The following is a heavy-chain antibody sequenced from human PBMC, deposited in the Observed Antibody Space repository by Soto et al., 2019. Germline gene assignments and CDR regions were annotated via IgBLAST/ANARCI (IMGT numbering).Heavy chain of an antibody. D-gene: IGHD2-15*01. V-gene: IGHV3-30-3*01. CDR3: ARDKVREGGGSSHEYYYYGMDV. J-gene: IGHJ6*02. Sequence: VGSLRLSCAASGFTFSSYAMHWVRQAPGKGLEWVAVISYDGSNKYYADSVKGRFTIFRDNSKNTLYLQMNSLRAEDTAVYYCARDKVREGGGSSHEYYYYGMDVWGQGTTVTVS. CDR2: ISYDGSNK. CDR1: GFTFSSYA.